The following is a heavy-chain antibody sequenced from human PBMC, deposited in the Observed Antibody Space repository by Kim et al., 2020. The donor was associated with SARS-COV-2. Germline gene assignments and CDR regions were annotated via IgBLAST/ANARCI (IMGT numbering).Heavy chain of an antibody. CDR1: GGSISSSSYY. D-gene: IGHD5-18*01. CDR3: ARGLTGYSYGGEFDY. J-gene: IGHJ4*02. V-gene: IGHV4-39*07. CDR2: IYYSGST. Sequence: SENLSLTCTVSGGSISSSSYYWGWIRQPPGKGLEWIGSIYYSGSTYYNPSLKSRVTISVDTSKNQFSLKLSSVTAADTAVYYCARGLTGYSYGGEFDYWGQGTLVTVSS.